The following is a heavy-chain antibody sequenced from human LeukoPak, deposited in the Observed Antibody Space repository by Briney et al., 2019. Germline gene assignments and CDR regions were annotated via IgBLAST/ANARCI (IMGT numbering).Heavy chain of an antibody. V-gene: IGHV6-1*01. D-gene: IGHD3-10*01. CDR2: TYYRSKWYN. Sequence: RSQTLSLTCAISGDSVSSNSAAWNWIRQSPSRGLEWLGRTYYRSKWYNDYAVSVESRITIKPDTSKNQFSLKLSSVTAADTAVYYCARHVGFITMVRGVINNNWFDPWGQGTLVTVSS. CDR1: GDSVSSNSAA. J-gene: IGHJ5*02. CDR3: ARHVGFITMVRGVINNNWFDP.